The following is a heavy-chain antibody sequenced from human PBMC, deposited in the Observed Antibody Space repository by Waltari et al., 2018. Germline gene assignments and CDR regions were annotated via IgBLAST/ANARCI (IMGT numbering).Heavy chain of an antibody. CDR2: IYPGDSDT. V-gene: IGHV4-39*07. CDR3: ARRPRGTAMADY. J-gene: IGHJ4*02. Sequence: QLQLQESGPGLVKPSETLSLTCTVSGGSISSSSYYWGWIRQPPGKGLEWMGIIYPGDSDTRYSPSFQGQVTISADKSISTAYLQWSSLKASDTAMYYCARRPRGTAMADYWGQGTLVTVSS. D-gene: IGHD5-18*01. CDR1: GGSISSSSYY.